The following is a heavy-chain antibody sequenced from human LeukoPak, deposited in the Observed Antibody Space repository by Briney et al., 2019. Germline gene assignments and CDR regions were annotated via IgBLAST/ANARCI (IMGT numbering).Heavy chain of an antibody. D-gene: IGHD3-9*01. CDR3: AKGRRGRYFDWLFP. CDR2: IRYDGSNK. Sequence: SCKASGGTFSSYGMHWVRQAPGKGLEWVAFIRYDGSNKYYADSVKGRFTISRDNSKNTLYLQMNSLRAEDTAVYYCAKGRRGRYFDWLFPWGQGTLVTVSS. J-gene: IGHJ5*02. CDR1: GGTFSSYG. V-gene: IGHV3-30*02.